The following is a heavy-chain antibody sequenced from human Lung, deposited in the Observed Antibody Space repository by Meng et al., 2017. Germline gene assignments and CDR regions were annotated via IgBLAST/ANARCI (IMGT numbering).Heavy chain of an antibody. CDR1: GYTFTAYY. J-gene: IGHJ4*02. CDR3: AKALGWGSSPDY. Sequence: QVQLVQSGADVKKPGASVKVSCKASGYTFTAYYIHWVRQAPGQGLEWMGRINPNSGGTNFAQKFQGRVIMTRDTSISTAYMELSSLGFDDTAVYYCAKALGWGSSPDYWGQGSLVTV. CDR2: INPNSGGT. D-gene: IGHD2-21*01. V-gene: IGHV1-2*06.